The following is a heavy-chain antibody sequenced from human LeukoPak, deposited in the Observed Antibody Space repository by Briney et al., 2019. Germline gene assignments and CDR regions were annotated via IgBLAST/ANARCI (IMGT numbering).Heavy chain of an antibody. CDR3: ATSTIGAAGYDAFDI. Sequence: PSETLSLTCTVSGGSMSRHYWNWLRQPPGKGLEWIGYIYSRETTNYNPSLRSRLTISVDTSKNQFSLKLSSVTAADTAVYYCATSTIGAAGYDAFDIWGQGTTVTVSS. CDR1: GGSMSRHY. V-gene: IGHV4-4*09. D-gene: IGHD6-13*01. CDR2: IYSRETT. J-gene: IGHJ3*02.